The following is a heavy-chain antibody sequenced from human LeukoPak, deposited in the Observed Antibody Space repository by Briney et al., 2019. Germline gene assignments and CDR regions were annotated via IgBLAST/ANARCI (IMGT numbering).Heavy chain of an antibody. J-gene: IGHJ4*02. CDR3: ARAGQGDFWSGLRYFDY. CDR1: GGSISNYY. D-gene: IGHD3-3*01. Sequence: SETLSLSCTVSGGSISNYYWNWIRQPPGKGLEWIGYIYYSGSTNYNPSLKSRVTISVDTSKNHFSLKLSSVTAADTAVYYCARAGQGDFWSGLRYFDYWGQGTLVTVSS. CDR2: IYYSGST. V-gene: IGHV4-59*01.